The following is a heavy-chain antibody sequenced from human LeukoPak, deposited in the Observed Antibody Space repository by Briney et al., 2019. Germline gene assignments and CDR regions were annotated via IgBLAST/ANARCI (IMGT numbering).Heavy chain of an antibody. CDR2: ISGAGGNV. Sequence: GGSLRLSCAASGFTFRNYGLSWVRQAPGKGLEWVSYISGAGGNVNHADSVTGRFIISRDNSKNTMYLQMNSLRPEDTAVYYCARDSPPDYWGQGTLVTVSS. J-gene: IGHJ4*02. CDR1: GFTFRNYG. V-gene: IGHV3-48*01. CDR3: ARDSPPDY.